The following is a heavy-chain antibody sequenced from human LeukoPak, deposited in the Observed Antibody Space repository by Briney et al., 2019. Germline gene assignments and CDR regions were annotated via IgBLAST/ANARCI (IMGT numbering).Heavy chain of an antibody. D-gene: IGHD1-26*01. CDR2: VYHSGST. Sequence: PSETLSLTCTVSGFSISSGYYWGWIRQPPGKGLEWIGSVYHSGSTFYSPSLKSRVTVSVDTSKNQFSLNLSSVTATDTAVYYCAREGGWDGGAVYNYYGLDVWGQGTTVTVSS. CDR3: AREGGWDGGAVYNYYGLDV. J-gene: IGHJ6*02. CDR1: GFSISSGYY. V-gene: IGHV4-38-2*02.